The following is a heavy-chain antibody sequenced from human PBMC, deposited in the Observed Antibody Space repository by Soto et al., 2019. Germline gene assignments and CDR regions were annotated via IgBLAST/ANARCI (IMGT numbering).Heavy chain of an antibody. CDR1: GFTFSSYG. V-gene: IGHV3-30*18. J-gene: IGHJ3*02. CDR3: AKDIRAIGSGAGAFDI. CDR2: ISYDGSNK. Sequence: QVQLVESGGGVVQPGRSLRLSCAASGFTFSSYGMHWVRQAPGKGLEWVAVISYDGSNKYYADSVKGRFTISRDNSKNTLYLQMNSLRAEDTAVYYCAKDIRAIGSGAGAFDIWGQGTMVTVSS. D-gene: IGHD3-10*01.